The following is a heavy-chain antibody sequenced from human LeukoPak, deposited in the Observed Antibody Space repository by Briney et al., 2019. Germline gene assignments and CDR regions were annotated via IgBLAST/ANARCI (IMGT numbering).Heavy chain of an antibody. V-gene: IGHV1-24*01. CDR3: ATAFPRYGDYEGLRFDY. Sequence: ASVKVSCKVSGYALTDLSMHWVRQAPGKGLEWMGGFDPEDGETIYAQKFQGRVTMTEDTSTDTAYMELSSLRSEDTAVYYCATAFPRYGDYEGLRFDYWGQGTLVTVSS. D-gene: IGHD4-17*01. J-gene: IGHJ4*02. CDR2: FDPEDGET. CDR1: GYALTDLS.